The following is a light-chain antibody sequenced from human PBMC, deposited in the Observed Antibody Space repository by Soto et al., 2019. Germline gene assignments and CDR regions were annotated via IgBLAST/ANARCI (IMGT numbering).Light chain of an antibody. J-gene: IGLJ1*01. Sequence: QSALTQPASVSGSPGQSITISCTGTSSDVGGYNHVLWYQQHPGKAPKLMIYEVSNRLSGDSNRFSGSTSGNTASLPISCLQAEDDADYYCCSYSRSSTLVFGTGTKLTVL. CDR2: EVS. CDR1: SSDVGGYNH. CDR3: CSYSRSSTLV. V-gene: IGLV2-14*01.